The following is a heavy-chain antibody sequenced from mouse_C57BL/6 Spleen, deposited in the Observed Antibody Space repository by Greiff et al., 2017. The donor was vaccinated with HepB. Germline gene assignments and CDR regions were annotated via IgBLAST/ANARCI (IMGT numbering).Heavy chain of an antibody. D-gene: IGHD2-3*01. CDR3: ARVGYDGYYDFDY. J-gene: IGHJ2*01. Sequence: EVQLQESGPGLVKPSQSLSLTCSVTGYSITSGYYWNWIRQFPGNKLEWMGYISYDGSNNYNPSLKNRISITRDTSKNQFFLKLNSVTTEDTATYYCARVGYDGYYDFDYWGQGTTLTVSS. V-gene: IGHV3-6*01. CDR1: GYSITSGYY. CDR2: ISYDGSN.